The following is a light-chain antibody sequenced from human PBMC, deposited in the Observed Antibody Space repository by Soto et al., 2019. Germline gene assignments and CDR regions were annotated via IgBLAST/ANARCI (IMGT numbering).Light chain of an antibody. CDR3: SSYTSSSTL. CDR1: SSDVGSYNY. Sequence: ALTQPAAVSGSPGQSITISCTGTSSDVGSYNYVSWYQQHPGKAPKLMIYEVSDRPSGISSRFSGSKSGNTASLTISGLQTEDEADYYCSSYTSSSTLFGTGTKVTVL. J-gene: IGLJ1*01. V-gene: IGLV2-14*01. CDR2: EVS.